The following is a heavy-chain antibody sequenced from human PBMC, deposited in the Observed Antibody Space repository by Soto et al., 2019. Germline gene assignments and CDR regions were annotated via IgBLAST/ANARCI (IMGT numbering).Heavy chain of an antibody. J-gene: IGHJ5*02. Sequence: PGGSLRLSCAASGFTFSSYATHWVRQAPGKGLEWVAVISYDGSNKYYADSVKGRFTISRDNSKNTLYLQTNSLRAEDTSVYYCARPAYGDYVNWFDPWGQGTLVTVSS. V-gene: IGHV3-30-3*01. CDR2: ISYDGSNK. D-gene: IGHD4-17*01. CDR3: ARPAYGDYVNWFDP. CDR1: GFTFSSYA.